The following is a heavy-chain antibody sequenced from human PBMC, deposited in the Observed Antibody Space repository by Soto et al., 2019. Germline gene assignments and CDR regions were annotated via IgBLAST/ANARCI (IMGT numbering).Heavy chain of an antibody. CDR3: ARHIIAAIVAAGGPFAY. V-gene: IGHV4-39*01. CDR2: IDSSGST. D-gene: IGHD6-13*01. CDR1: GGSISSSSYF. Sequence: QLQLQESGPRLVKSSETLSLTCTVSGGSISSSSYFWGWIRQPPGKGLEWIGSIDSSGSTYYNPSVKSRVTISVDTSKNEFSLTLSSVTAADTAVYSCARHIIAAIVAAGGPFAYWGQGTLVTVSS. J-gene: IGHJ4*02.